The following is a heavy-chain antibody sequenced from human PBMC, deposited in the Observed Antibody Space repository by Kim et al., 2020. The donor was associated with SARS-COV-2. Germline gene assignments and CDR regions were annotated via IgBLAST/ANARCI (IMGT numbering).Heavy chain of an antibody. J-gene: IGHJ6*02. D-gene: IGHD6-19*01. CDR3: DRELEIWTMAVLIGVPTYYNGLDV. CDR1: GLNFNDYG. CDR2: ISRTSGSI. V-gene: IGHV3-48*02. Sequence: GGSLRLSCVGFGLNFNDYGINWVRQAPGKGLEWISYISRTSGSIYYADSVKGRFTIARDKAEKSVFLQMNSLRDDDTAVYYCDRELEIWTMAVLIGVPTYYNGLDVWGQGTTVTVSS.